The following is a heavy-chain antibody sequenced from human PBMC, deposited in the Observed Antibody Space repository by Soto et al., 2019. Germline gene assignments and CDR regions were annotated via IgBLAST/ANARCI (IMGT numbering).Heavy chain of an antibody. Sequence: SVKVSCKASGGTFSSYAISWVRQAPGQGLEWMGGIIPIFGTANYAQKFQGRVTITADESTSTAYMELSSLRSEDTAVYYCARRGFLEWLLPPGDYYYYYGMDVWGQGTTVTVSS. CDR2: IIPIFGTA. J-gene: IGHJ6*02. V-gene: IGHV1-69*13. CDR1: GGTFSSYA. D-gene: IGHD3-3*01. CDR3: ARRGFLEWLLPPGDYYYYYGMDV.